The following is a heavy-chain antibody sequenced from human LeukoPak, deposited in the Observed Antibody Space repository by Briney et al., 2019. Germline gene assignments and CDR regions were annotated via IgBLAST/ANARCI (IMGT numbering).Heavy chain of an antibody. D-gene: IGHD6-13*01. Sequence: SETLSLTCTVSGDSISSYYWSWIRQPPGKGLEWIGYIYTRGITKYNPSLKSRVTISVDTSKNQFSLKLSSVTAADTAVYYCARGFYSSSWDYYFYYYMDVWGKGTTVTVSS. V-gene: IGHV4-4*09. CDR1: GDSISSYY. CDR2: IYTRGIT. J-gene: IGHJ6*03. CDR3: ARGFYSSSWDYYFYYYMDV.